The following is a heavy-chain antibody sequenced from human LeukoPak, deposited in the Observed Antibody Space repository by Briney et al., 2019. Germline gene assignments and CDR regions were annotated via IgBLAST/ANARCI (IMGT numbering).Heavy chain of an antibody. V-gene: IGHV1-46*01. CDR2: INPSGGST. D-gene: IGHD3-22*01. CDR3: ARPQYPYYYDSSGPGDGFDI. J-gene: IGHJ3*02. CDR1: GYTLTSYY. Sequence: ASVKVSCKASGYTLTSYYMQWVRQAPGQGLEWMGLINPSGGSTTYAQKFQGRVTMTRDTSTSTVYMELSSLRSEDTVVYYCARPQYPYYYDSSGPGDGFDIWGQGTMVTVSS.